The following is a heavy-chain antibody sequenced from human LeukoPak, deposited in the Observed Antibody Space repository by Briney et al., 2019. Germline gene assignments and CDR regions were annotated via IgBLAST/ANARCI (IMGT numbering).Heavy chain of an antibody. CDR3: ARDAPSSIAAAGTSDVTPGDY. J-gene: IGHJ4*02. Sequence: PGGSLRLSCAASGFTFSDYYMSWIRQAPGKGLEWVSYISSSGSTIYYADSVKGRFTISRDNAKNSLYLQMNSLRAEDTAVYYCARDAPSSIAAAGTSDVTPGDYWGQGTLVTVSS. D-gene: IGHD6-13*01. CDR2: ISSSGSTI. CDR1: GFTFSDYY. V-gene: IGHV3-11*01.